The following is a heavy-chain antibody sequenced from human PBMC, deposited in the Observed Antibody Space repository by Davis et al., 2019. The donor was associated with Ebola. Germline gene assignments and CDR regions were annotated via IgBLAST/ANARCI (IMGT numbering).Heavy chain of an antibody. J-gene: IGHJ4*02. D-gene: IGHD3-10*01. CDR1: GYSFTNYW. Sequence: GESLKISCKGSGYSFTNYWIAWVRQMPGKGLEWMGIIYPRDSDTRYSPSFQGQVTISADKSITTAYLQWSSLKASDTAIYYCARHLSRGFDSWGQGTLVTVSS. CDR2: IYPRDSDT. CDR3: ARHLSRGFDS. V-gene: IGHV5-51*01.